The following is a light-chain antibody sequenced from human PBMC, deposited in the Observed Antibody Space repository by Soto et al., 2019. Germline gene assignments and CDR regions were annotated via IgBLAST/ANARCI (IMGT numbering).Light chain of an antibody. CDR2: HAS. V-gene: IGKV1-5*01. CDR3: QQYTNYS. J-gene: IGKJ1*01. Sequence: QLTQSPSTPPASVGDRVTLTCRASQSISNWLAWYQQKPGTAPKLLIYHASILETAVPSRFSVNGSGSGFTLTISSLQPGDFADYDCQQYTNYSFSQGSRVDIK. CDR1: QSISNW.